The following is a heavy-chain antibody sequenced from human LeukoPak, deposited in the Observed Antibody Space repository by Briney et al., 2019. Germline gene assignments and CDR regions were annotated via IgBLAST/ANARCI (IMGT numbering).Heavy chain of an antibody. J-gene: IGHJ4*02. CDR2: ISGSGGST. Sequence: QFWGSLRLSCAASGFTFSSYAMSWVRQAPGKGLGWASAISGSGGSTYYADSVKGRFTISRDNSKNTLYLQMNSLRAEDTAVYYCAKGWDFYDRGSFDYWGQGTLVTVSS. CDR1: GFTFSSYA. D-gene: IGHD3-22*01. V-gene: IGHV3-23*01. CDR3: AKGWDFYDRGSFDY.